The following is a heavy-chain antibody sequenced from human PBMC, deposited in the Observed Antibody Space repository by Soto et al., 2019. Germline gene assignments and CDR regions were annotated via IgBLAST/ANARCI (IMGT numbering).Heavy chain of an antibody. D-gene: IGHD3-10*01. CDR2: INHSGST. Sequence: SETLSLTCTVSGGSISSSSYYWSWIRQPPGKGLEWIGEINHSGSTNYNPSLKSRVTISVETSESHFSLKLNSVTAADTAVYYCASRDPDMVRSWYYGMDVWGQGTTVTVSS. J-gene: IGHJ6*02. CDR3: ASRDPDMVRSWYYGMDV. V-gene: IGHV4-39*07. CDR1: GGSISSSSYY.